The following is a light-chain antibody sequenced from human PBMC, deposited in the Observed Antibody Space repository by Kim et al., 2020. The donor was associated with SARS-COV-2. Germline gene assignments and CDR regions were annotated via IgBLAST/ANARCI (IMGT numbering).Light chain of an antibody. J-gene: IGKJ5*01. CDR3: QQYQSYPVT. Sequence: ASVGDRVTITWRASQDIKNNLVWFQQKPGKAPRSVIYAASSLQSGVPSKFSGSGSGTDFTLTITSLQPEDFVTYYCQQYQSYPVTFGQGTRLEI. CDR2: AAS. CDR1: QDIKNN. V-gene: IGKV1-16*02.